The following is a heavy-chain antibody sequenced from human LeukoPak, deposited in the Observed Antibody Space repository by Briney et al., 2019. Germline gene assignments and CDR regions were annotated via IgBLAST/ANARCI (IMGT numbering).Heavy chain of an antibody. J-gene: IGHJ4*02. CDR3: AREALRDFDY. Sequence: SETLSLTCSVSGGSISSSSYYWGWIRQPPGKGLEWIGSIYYRGDTYYNPSLKSRVTVSVDKSKNQFSLKLSSVTAADTAVYYCAREALRDFDYWGQGTLVTVSS. CDR1: GGSISSSSYY. V-gene: IGHV4-39*07. CDR2: IYYRGDT. D-gene: IGHD3-16*01.